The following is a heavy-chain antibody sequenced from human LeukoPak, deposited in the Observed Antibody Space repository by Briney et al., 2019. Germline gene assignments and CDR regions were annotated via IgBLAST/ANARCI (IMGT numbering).Heavy chain of an antibody. Sequence: GGSLRLSCAASGFTFDDYGMSWVRQAPGKGLEWVSGINWNGGSTGYADSVKGRFTISRDNAKNSLYLQMNSLRAEDTALYYCARVEYYYDSRGYFDYWGQGTLVTVSS. CDR3: ARVEYYYDSRGYFDY. CDR1: GFTFDDYG. D-gene: IGHD3-22*01. CDR2: INWNGGST. V-gene: IGHV3-20*04. J-gene: IGHJ4*02.